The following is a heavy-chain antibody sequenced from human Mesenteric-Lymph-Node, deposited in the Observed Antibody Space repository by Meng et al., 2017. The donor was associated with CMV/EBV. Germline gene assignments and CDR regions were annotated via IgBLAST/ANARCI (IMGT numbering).Heavy chain of an antibody. Sequence: NVYCKTTGYTVTTYGSGGVRRAPGQGLEWMGWISPNNGDTNNEQKFLGRVTMTADTSTSTAYMEVTSLRSDDTAVYYCARGKNWFDPWGQGTLVTVSS. CDR1: GYTVTTYG. V-gene: IGHV1-18*01. J-gene: IGHJ5*02. CDR3: ARGKNWFDP. CDR2: ISPNNGDT.